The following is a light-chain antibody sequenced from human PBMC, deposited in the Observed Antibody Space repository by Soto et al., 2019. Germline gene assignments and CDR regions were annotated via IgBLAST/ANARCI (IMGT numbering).Light chain of an antibody. V-gene: IGKV3-11*01. CDR2: DAS. Sequence: EIVLTQSPATLSLSPGERATLFCRASQTISNYLAWYQQKPGQAPRLLIYDASNRAAGIPARFSGSGSGTDFILTISSLEPEDLAVYYCQQRTNWPLTFGGGTKVELK. CDR3: QQRTNWPLT. J-gene: IGKJ4*01. CDR1: QTISNY.